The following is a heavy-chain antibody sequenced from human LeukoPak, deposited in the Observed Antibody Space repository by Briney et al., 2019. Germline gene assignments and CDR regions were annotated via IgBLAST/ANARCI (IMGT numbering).Heavy chain of an antibody. CDR2: INGDGSST. Sequence: PGGSLRLSCVASGFTFSSYWMHWVRQAPGKGLVWVSRINGDGSSTTYADSVKGRFTISRDNAKNTLYLQMNSLRAEDTAVYYCAKEYDSLYYFDYWGQGTLVTVSS. CDR3: AKEYDSLYYFDY. D-gene: IGHD3-16*01. CDR1: GFTFSSYW. V-gene: IGHV3-74*01. J-gene: IGHJ4*02.